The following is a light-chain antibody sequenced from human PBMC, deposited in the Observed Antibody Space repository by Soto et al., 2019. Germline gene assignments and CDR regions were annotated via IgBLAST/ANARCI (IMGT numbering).Light chain of an antibody. CDR2: DAS. J-gene: IGKJ4*01. Sequence: EIVFTQSPGTLSLAPGERATLSCRASQSVSSSYLSWYQQKPGQAPRLLIFDASSRATGIPDRFSCCGSGTDFTLTIRRLEPEDFAVYFCQQYGRSPLTFGGGTKVEIK. V-gene: IGKV3-20*01. CDR1: QSVSSSY. CDR3: QQYGRSPLT.